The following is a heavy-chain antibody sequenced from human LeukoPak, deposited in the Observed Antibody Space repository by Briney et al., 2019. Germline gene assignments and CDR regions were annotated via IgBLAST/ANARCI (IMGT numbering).Heavy chain of an antibody. CDR3: SKWKAIVLVPAARSPIDY. CDR2: ISGSGVTT. CDR1: GFTFSSYW. J-gene: IGHJ4*02. D-gene: IGHD2-2*01. Sequence: PGGSPRLSCADSGFTFSSYWMSWVRHAPGKGLEWVSAISGSGVTTYYADSVKGRFTISRDNSKHTLYLQMNSLRAEDTAVYYCSKWKAIVLVPAARSPIDYWGQGTLVTVSS. V-gene: IGHV3-23*01.